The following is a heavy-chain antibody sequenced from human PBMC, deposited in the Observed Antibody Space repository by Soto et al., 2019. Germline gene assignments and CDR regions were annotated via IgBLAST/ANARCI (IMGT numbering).Heavy chain of an antibody. V-gene: IGHV1-46*03. CDR2: INSSGGST. J-gene: IGHJ4*02. CDR3: ARGDCSGGSCYRGIDY. CDR1: GYTFTSYY. Sequence: QVQLVQSGAEVKKPGASVKVSCKASGYTFTSYYMHWVRQAPGQGLEWMGIINSSGGSTSYAQKFQGRVTMTRDTSTSTVYMELSSLRSEDTAVYYCARGDCSGGSCYRGIDYWGQGTLVTVSS. D-gene: IGHD2-15*01.